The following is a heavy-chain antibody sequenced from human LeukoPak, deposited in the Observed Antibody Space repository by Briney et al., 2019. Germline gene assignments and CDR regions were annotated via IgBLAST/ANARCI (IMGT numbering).Heavy chain of an antibody. Sequence: PGGSLRLSCAASGVTFSSDSMNWVRQAPGKGLEWVSSISSSSSYIYYADSVKGRFTISRDNAKNSLYLQMNSLRAEDTAVYYSARDREGATLNDAFDIWGQGTMVTVSS. CDR2: ISSSSSYI. CDR3: ARDREGATLNDAFDI. CDR1: GVTFSSDS. V-gene: IGHV3-21*01. J-gene: IGHJ3*02. D-gene: IGHD1-26*01.